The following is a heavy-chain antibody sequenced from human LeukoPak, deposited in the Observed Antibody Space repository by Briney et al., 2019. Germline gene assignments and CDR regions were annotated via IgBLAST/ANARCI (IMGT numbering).Heavy chain of an antibody. J-gene: IGHJ5*02. CDR1: GYTFTSYG. V-gene: IGHV1-18*01. Sequence: ASVKVSCKASGYTFTSYGISWVRQAPGQGLEWMGWINAYNGKTNYAQKLQGRVTITTDTSTSTAYMELRGLGSDDTAVYYCARDGRITIFGVAPLDPWGQGTLVTVSS. CDR2: INAYNGKT. D-gene: IGHD3-3*01. CDR3: ARDGRITIFGVAPLDP.